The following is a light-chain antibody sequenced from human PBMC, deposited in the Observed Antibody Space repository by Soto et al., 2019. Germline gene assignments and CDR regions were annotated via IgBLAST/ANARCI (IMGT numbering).Light chain of an antibody. CDR2: LAS. CDR1: QSLLAGNGYTY. J-gene: IGKJ2*01. V-gene: IGKV2-28*01. CDR3: MQALQTPRT. Sequence: DIVMTQSPLSLPVTPGEPASISCRSSQSLLAGNGYTYLDWYLQKPGQPPHLLIFLASNWASGVPDRFSGSGSETDFTLTISRVEAEDVGTYYCMQALQTPRTFGPGTKLEIK.